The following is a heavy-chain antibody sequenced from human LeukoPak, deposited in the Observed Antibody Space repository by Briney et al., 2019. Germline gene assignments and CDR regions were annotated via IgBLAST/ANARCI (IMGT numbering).Heavy chain of an antibody. J-gene: IGHJ3*02. V-gene: IGHV3-48*03. CDR2: ISSSGSAI. Sequence: GGSLRLSCAASGFTFSRYEMNWVRQAPGKGLEWGSYISSSGSAIYYADSVKGRFTISRVNAKNSLYLQMNSLRAEDTAVYYCAREDQAFDIWGQGTIVTVSS. CDR1: GFTFSRYE. CDR3: AREDQAFDI.